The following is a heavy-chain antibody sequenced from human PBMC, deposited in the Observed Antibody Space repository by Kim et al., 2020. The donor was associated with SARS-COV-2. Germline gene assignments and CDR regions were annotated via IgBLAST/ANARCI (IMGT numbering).Heavy chain of an antibody. D-gene: IGHD2-2*02. Sequence: ETVEYAAPVKGRFTISRDDTKNTVFLQMSSLRSEDTAVYYCTQGIGYSMNVWGQGTTVTVSS. CDR2: ETV. CDR3: TQGIGYSMNV. V-gene: IGHV3-15*01. J-gene: IGHJ6*02.